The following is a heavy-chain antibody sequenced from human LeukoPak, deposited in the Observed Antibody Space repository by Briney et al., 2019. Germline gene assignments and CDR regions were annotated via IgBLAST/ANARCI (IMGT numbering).Heavy chain of an antibody. Sequence: GESLQISCKGSGSSFTSYWIGWVRQLPGKGLEWMGIIYPGDSDTRYSPSFQGQVTISDDKSIRTAYLQWSSLKASHTAMYYCARRHYYDSSGYSTHWGQGTLVTVSS. CDR2: IYPGDSDT. J-gene: IGHJ4*02. D-gene: IGHD3-22*01. CDR3: ARRHYYDSSGYSTH. CDR1: GSSFTSYW. V-gene: IGHV5-51*01.